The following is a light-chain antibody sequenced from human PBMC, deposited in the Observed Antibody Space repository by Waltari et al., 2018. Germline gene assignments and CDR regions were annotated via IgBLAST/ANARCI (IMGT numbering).Light chain of an antibody. CDR3: SSFTV. CDR1: SSHVGGFQS. CDR2: DVS. J-gene: IGLJ3*02. Sequence: QSALTQPASVSGSPGQSITMSCTGTSSHVGGFQSVSWYQQYPGNATHLLIYDVSKRPSGVSKRFAGSKSGNTASLTICGLQAEDEAEYYCSSFTVFGGGTKLIVL. V-gene: IGLV2-14*03.